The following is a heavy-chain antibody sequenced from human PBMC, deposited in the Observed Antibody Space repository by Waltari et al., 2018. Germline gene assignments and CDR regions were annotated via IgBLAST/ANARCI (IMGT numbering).Heavy chain of an antibody. CDR1: GGSVSSGSYY. V-gene: IGHV4-61*01. D-gene: IGHD6-13*01. J-gene: IGHJ5*02. CDR2: IYYSGRT. Sequence: QVQLQESGPGLVKPSETLSLTCTVSGGSVSSGSYYWSWIRQPPGKGLEWIGYIYYSGRTNYSPSLKSGGTISVGTSKSQFSLKLSSVTAADTAVYYCARDSSSWYGALYNWFDPWGQGTLVTVSS. CDR3: ARDSSSWYGALYNWFDP.